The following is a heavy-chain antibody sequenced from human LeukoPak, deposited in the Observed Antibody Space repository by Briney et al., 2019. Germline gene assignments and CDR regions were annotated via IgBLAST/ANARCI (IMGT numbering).Heavy chain of an antibody. CDR1: GGSISSSSYY. J-gene: IGHJ4*02. CDR2: IYYSGST. D-gene: IGHD3-10*02. V-gene: IGHV4-39*01. Sequence: PSETLSLTCTVSGGSISSSSYYWGWIRQPPGKGLEWIGSIYYSGSTYYNPSLKSRVTISVDTSKNQFSLKLSSVTAADTAVYYCAGGVLCLDYWGQGTLVTVSS. CDR3: AGGVLCLDY.